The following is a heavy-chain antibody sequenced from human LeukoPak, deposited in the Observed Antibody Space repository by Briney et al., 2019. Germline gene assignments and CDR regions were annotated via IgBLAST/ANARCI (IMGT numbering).Heavy chain of an antibody. CDR3: ARDRGPTYYYDSSGYYHTTGPFDY. CDR1: GGSISSSSYY. J-gene: IGHJ4*02. D-gene: IGHD3-22*01. Sequence: SETLSLTCTVSGGSISSSSYYWGWIRQPPGKGLEWIGSIYYSGSTYYNPSLKSRVTISVGTSKNQFSLKLSSVTAADTAVYYCARDRGPTYYYDSSGYYHTTGPFDYWGQGTLVTVSS. CDR2: IYYSGST. V-gene: IGHV4-39*07.